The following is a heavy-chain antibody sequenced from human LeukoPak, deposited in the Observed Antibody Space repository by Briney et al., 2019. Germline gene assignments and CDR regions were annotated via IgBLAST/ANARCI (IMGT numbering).Heavy chain of an antibody. J-gene: IGHJ6*04. V-gene: IGHV1-69*06. D-gene: IGHD2-2*01. CDR3: ARGRVYCSSTSCYVGYGMDV. CDR2: IIPIFGTA. Sequence: SVKVSCKASGGTFSSYAISWARQAPGQGLEWMGGIIPIFGTANQGRVTITADKSTSTAYMELSSLRSGDTAVYYCARGRVYCSSTSCYVGYGMDVWGKGTTVTVSS. CDR1: GGTFSSYA.